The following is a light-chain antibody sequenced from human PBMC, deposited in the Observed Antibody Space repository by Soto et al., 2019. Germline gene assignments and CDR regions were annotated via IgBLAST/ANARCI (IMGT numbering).Light chain of an antibody. Sequence: DIQLTQSPSTLSATAGDRVSITCRASQSISSWLAWYQHKPGKAPKLLIYHVYNLDSGVPSGFRGSRSGTEFSLTISTLQPDDCATYYCQQYENYWTFGQGTKVDIK. CDR1: QSISSW. V-gene: IGKV1-5*01. J-gene: IGKJ1*01. CDR2: HVY. CDR3: QQYENYWT.